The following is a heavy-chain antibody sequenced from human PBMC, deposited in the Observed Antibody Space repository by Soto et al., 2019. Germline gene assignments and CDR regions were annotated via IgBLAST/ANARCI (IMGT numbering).Heavy chain of an antibody. D-gene: IGHD2-15*01. CDR3: AKDGGSVCSGGTCYFQAPDY. J-gene: IGHJ4*02. V-gene: IGHV3-23*01. CDR1: WLTLMNLG. Sequence: SWLTLMNLGLRRVRPAPRKGVEWVSGIDGSGRNTYYADSAKGRFTISRDNSKNTLSVQMDSLRVEDTALYYCAKDGGSVCSGGTCYFQAPDYWGQGTLVTVSS. CDR2: IDGSGRNT.